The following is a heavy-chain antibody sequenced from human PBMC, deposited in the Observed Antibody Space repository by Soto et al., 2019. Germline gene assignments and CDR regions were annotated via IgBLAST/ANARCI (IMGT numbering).Heavy chain of an antibody. D-gene: IGHD3-22*01. V-gene: IGHV1-18*01. CDR3: ARFDSSGYYYGAWSAFDI. CDR1: GYTFTSYG. CDR2: ISAYNGNT. J-gene: IGHJ3*02. Sequence: ASVKVSCKASGYTFTSYGISWVRQAPGQGLEWMGWISAYNGNTNYAQKLQGRVTMTTDTSTSTAYMELRSLRSDDTAVYYCARFDSSGYYYGAWSAFDIWGQGTMVTVSS.